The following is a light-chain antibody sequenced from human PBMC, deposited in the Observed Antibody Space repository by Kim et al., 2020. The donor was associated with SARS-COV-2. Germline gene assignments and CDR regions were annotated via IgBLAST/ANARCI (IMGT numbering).Light chain of an antibody. CDR1: QVISNY. V-gene: IGKV1-16*01. Sequence: SASVGDIVTITCRASQVISNYLAWFQQKSGKAPKSLIYGASSLHSGVPSRFSGNGSGTDFTLSISSLQPEDFATYYCQQYNTYPLTFGGGTKLEI. CDR3: QQYNTYPLT. CDR2: GAS. J-gene: IGKJ4*01.